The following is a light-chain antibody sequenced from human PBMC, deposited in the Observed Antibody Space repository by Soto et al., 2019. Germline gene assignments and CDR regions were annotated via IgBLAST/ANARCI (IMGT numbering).Light chain of an antibody. CDR1: SSDVGGYNY. CDR3: SSSAGGSNV. Sequence: QSVLTQPPSAAGSPGQSVALSCTGTSSDVGGYNYVSWSQQHPGNAPKLMMYDVNKRPSGVPDRFSGSTSGTTASLTVSGLQDEDAADYYCSSSAGGSNVFGTGTKVTVL. CDR2: DVN. J-gene: IGLJ1*01. V-gene: IGLV2-8*01.